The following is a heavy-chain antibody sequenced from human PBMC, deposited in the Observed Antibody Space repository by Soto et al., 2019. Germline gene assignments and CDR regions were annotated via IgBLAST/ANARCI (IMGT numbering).Heavy chain of an antibody. D-gene: IGHD6-13*01. CDR1: GGSISSYY. Sequence: TLSLTCTVSGGSISSYYWSWIRQPPGKGLEWIGYIYYSGSTNYNPSPKSRVTISVDTSKNQFSLKLSSMTAADTAVYYCARTHNYSSSWYWYHYYGMDVWGQGTTVTVSS. CDR3: ARTHNYSSSWYWYHYYGMDV. J-gene: IGHJ6*02. V-gene: IGHV4-59*01. CDR2: IYYSGST.